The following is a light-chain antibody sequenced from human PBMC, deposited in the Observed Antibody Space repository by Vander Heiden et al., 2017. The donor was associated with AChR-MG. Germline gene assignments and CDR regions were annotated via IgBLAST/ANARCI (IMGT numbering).Light chain of an antibody. CDR1: QSIGNY. V-gene: IGKV1-39*01. J-gene: IGKJ2*01. Sequence: DIPMTQSPSSLSASVGDRVTITCRASQSIGNYLNWYQQKPGEAPKLLIYAASTLQTGVTPRFSGSGSGTDFTLTIGSLQPGDFAIYYWQQSYITAYTFGQGTKLDIK. CDR2: AAS. CDR3: QQSYITAYT.